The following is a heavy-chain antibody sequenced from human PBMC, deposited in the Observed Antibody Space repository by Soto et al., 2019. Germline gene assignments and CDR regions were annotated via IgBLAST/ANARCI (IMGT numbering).Heavy chain of an antibody. CDR2: INSDGSST. Sequence: GGSLRLSCAASGFTFSSYWMHWVRQAPGKGLVWVSRINSDGSSTSYADSVKGRFTISRDNAKNTLYLQMNSLRAEDTAVYYCARDAGGGSCYSGNCYYYYYMDVWGKGTTVTVSS. CDR3: ARDAGGGSCYSGNCYYYYYMDV. V-gene: IGHV3-74*01. J-gene: IGHJ6*03. CDR1: GFTFSSYW. D-gene: IGHD2-15*01.